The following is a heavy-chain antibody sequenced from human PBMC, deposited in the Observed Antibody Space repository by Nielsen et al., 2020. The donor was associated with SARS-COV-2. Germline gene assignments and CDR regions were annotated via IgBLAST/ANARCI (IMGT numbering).Heavy chain of an antibody. CDR3: SKDGRWSSSGAAFDI. J-gene: IGHJ3*02. D-gene: IGHD6-13*01. V-gene: IGHV3-23*01. CDR2: VSGSGGST. Sequence: GESLKISCAASGFTFSSYAMSWVRQAPGKGLEWVSAVSGSGGSTYYADSVKGRFTISRDNSKNTLYLQMNSLRAEDTAVYYCSKDGRWSSSGAAFDIWGQGTMVTVS. CDR1: GFTFSSYA.